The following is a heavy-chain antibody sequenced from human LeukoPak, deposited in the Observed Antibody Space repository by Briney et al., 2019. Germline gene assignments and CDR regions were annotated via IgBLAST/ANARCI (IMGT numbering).Heavy chain of an antibody. J-gene: IGHJ6*02. CDR1: GYTFTGYG. D-gene: IGHD6-19*01. CDR2: ISAYNGNT. Sequence: ASVKVSCKASGYTFTGYGISWVRQAPGQGLEWMGWISAYNGNTNYAQKLQGRVTMTTDTSTSTAYMELRSLRSGDTAVYYCAGSPGSSGWYRYYYYGMDVWGQGTTVTVSS. V-gene: IGHV1-18*01. CDR3: AGSPGSSGWYRYYYYGMDV.